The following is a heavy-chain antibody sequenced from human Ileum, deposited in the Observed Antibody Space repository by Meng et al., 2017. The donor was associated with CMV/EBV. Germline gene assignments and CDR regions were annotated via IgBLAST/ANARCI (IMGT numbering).Heavy chain of an antibody. V-gene: IGHV4-30-4*08. CDR2: IFFSGNT. D-gene: IGHD6-13*01. CDR1: GASISSGDYY. J-gene: IGHJ5*02. CDR3: ARLRIAALGNLFDP. Sequence: QVQLEAAGPGLVKPSQTPSLVCTVSGASISSGDYYWSWIRQPPGKGMEWIGYIFFSGNTYYNPSLTNRVIISIDTPRNQFSLKVDSVTAADTAVYYCARLRIAALGNLFDPWGHGTLVTVSS.